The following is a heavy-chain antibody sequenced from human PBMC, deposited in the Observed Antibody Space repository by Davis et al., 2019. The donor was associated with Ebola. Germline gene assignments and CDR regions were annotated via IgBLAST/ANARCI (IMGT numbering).Heavy chain of an antibody. J-gene: IGHJ6*02. V-gene: IGHV3-30*03. CDR3: ARVVTGTTGYYYGMDV. D-gene: IGHD1-20*01. CDR2: ISYDGSNK. Sequence: GGSLRLSCAASGFTFSSYGMHWVRQAPGKGLEWVAVISYDGSNKYYADSVKGRFTISRDNAKNSLYLQMNSLRDEDTAVYYCARVVTGTTGYYYGMDVWGQGTTVTVSS. CDR1: GFTFSSYG.